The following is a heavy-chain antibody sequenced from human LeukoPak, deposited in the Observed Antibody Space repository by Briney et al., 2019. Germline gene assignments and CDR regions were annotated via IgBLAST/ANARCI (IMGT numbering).Heavy chain of an antibody. J-gene: IGHJ5*02. CDR1: GGTFSSYA. Sequence: SVKVSCKASGGTFSSYAISWVRQAPGQGLEWMGGIIPIFGTANYAQKFQGRVTITADESTSTAYMELSSLRSEDTAVYYCARVKGVVAVNWFDPWGQGTLVTVSS. V-gene: IGHV1-69*13. CDR3: ARVKGVVAVNWFDP. D-gene: IGHD2-15*01. CDR2: IIPIFGTA.